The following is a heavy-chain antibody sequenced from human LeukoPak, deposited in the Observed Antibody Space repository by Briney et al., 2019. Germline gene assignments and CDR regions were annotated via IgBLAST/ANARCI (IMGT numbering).Heavy chain of an antibody. CDR3: ARERYYDILTGLFDY. J-gene: IGHJ4*02. CDR1: GGTFSSYA. V-gene: IGHV1-69*13. Sequence: SVKVSCKASGGTFSSYAISWVRQAPGQGLEWIGGIIPIFGTANYAQKFQGRVTITADESTSTAYMELSSLRSEDTAVYYCARERYYDILTGLFDYWGQGTLVTVSS. CDR2: IIPIFGTA. D-gene: IGHD3-9*01.